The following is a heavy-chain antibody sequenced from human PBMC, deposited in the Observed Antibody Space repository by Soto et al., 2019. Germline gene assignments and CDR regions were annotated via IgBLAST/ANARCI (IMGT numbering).Heavy chain of an antibody. CDR1: GYTFTGYY. V-gene: IGHV1-2*02. Sequence: ASVKVSCKASGYTFTGYYMHWVRQAPGQGLEWMGWINPNSGGTNYAQKFQGRVTMTRDTSISTAYMELSRLRSDDTAVYYCARSSGITDSSDVWGQGTTVNVSS. CDR3: ARSSGITDSSDV. CDR2: INPNSGGT. D-gene: IGHD3-3*01. J-gene: IGHJ6*02.